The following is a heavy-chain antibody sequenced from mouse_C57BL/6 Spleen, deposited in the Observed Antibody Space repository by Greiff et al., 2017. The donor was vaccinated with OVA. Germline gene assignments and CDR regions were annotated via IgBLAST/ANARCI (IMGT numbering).Heavy chain of an antibody. Sequence: VQLQESGAELVRPGTSVKVSCKASGYAFTNYLIEWVKQRPGQGLEWIGVINPGSGGTNYNEKFKGKATLTADKSSSTAYMQLSSLTSEDSAVYFCARDYYGHYYAMDYWGQGTSVTVSS. J-gene: IGHJ4*01. D-gene: IGHD1-1*01. CDR2: INPGSGGT. CDR1: GYAFTNYL. V-gene: IGHV1-54*01. CDR3: ARDYYGHYYAMDY.